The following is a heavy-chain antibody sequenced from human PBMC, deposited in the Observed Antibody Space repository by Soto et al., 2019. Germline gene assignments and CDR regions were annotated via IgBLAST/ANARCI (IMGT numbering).Heavy chain of an antibody. CDR2: IYHSGST. CDR1: GYSISSGYY. D-gene: IGHD4-17*01. J-gene: IGHJ4*02. V-gene: IGHV4-38-2*02. Sequence: LALTCAVSGYSISSGYYWGWIRQPPGKGLEWIGSIYHSGSTYYNPSLKSRVTISVDTSKNQFSLKLSSVTAADTAVYYCARDRETTVTTLDYFDYWGQGTLVTVSS. CDR3: ARDRETTVTTLDYFDY.